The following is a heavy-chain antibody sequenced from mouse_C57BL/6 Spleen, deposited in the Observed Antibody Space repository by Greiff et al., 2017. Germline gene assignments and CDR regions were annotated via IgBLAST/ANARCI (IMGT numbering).Heavy chain of an antibody. CDR1: GYAFSSYW. CDR2: IYPGDGDT. V-gene: IGHV1-80*01. CDR3: ARRGWLPYYFDY. D-gene: IGHD2-3*01. J-gene: IGHJ2*01. Sequence: VQLQQSGAELVKPGASVKISCKASGYAFSSYWMNWVKQRPGKGLEWIGQIYPGDGDTNYNGKFKGKATLTADKSSSTAYMQLSSLTSEDSAVYFCARRGWLPYYFDYWGQGTTLTVSS.